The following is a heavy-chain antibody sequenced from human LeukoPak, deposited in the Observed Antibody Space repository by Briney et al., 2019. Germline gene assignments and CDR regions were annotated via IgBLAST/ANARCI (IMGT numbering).Heavy chain of an antibody. V-gene: IGHV4-61*05. D-gene: IGHD4-23*01. CDR2: IYYSGST. CDR3: ARVDYGGTPYNWFDP. CDR1: GGSISSSSYY. Sequence: SETLSLTCTVSGGSISSSSYYWSWIRQPPGKGLEWIGYIYYSGSTNYNPSLKSRVTISVDTSKNQFSLKLSSVTAADTAVYYCARVDYGGTPYNWFDPWGQGTLVTVSS. J-gene: IGHJ5*02.